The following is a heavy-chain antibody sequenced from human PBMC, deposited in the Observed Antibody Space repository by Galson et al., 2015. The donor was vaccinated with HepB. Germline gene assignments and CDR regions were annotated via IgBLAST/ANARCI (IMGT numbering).Heavy chain of an antibody. CDR3: ARVADSDYGDHSHFDS. V-gene: IGHV3-11*06. CDR1: GFTFSDYY. CDR2: ISSGTIYT. J-gene: IGHJ4*02. Sequence: SLRLSCAASGFTFSDYYMSWIRQAPGKGLEWLSYISSGTIYTNYADSVKGRFTISRDNVKNSMYLQMNRLRAEDTAVYYCARVADSDYGDHSHFDSWGQGTLVTVSS. D-gene: IGHD4-17*01.